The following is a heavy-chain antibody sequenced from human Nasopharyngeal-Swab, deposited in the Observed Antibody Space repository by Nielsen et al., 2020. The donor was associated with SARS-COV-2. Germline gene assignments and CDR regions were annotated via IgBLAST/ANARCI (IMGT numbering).Heavy chain of an antibody. CDR3: ARDNMVRGVIRYYYYGMDV. J-gene: IGHJ6*02. Sequence: SETLSLTCTVSGGSISSYYWSWIRQPAGKGLEWIGRIYTRGSTNYNPSPKSRVTMSVDTSKNQFSLKLSSVTAADTAVYYCARDNMVRGVIRYYYYGMDVWGQGTTVTVSS. D-gene: IGHD3-10*01. V-gene: IGHV4-4*07. CDR1: GGSISSYY. CDR2: IYTRGST.